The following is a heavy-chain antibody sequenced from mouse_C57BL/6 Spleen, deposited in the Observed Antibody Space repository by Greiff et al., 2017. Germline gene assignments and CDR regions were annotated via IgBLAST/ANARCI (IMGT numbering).Heavy chain of an antibody. CDR3: ARTAQATDY. V-gene: IGHV1-54*01. Sequence: VKLQESGAELVRPGTSVKVSCKASGYAFTNYLIEWVKQRPGQGLEWIGVINPGSGGTNYNEKFKGKATLTADKSSSTAYMQLSSLTSEDSAVYFCARTAQATDYWGQGTTLTVSS. D-gene: IGHD3-2*02. J-gene: IGHJ2*01. CDR2: INPGSGGT. CDR1: GYAFTNYL.